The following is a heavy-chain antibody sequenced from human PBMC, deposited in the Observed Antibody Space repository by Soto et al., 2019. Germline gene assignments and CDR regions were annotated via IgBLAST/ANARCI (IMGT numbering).Heavy chain of an antibody. Sequence: PGESLKISCKGSGYSFTSYWIGWVRQMPGKGLEWMGIIYPGDSDTRYSPSFQGQVTISADKSISTAYLQWSSLKASDTAMYYCARRSGCSGGSCYSYYYYMDVWGKGTKVTVSS. J-gene: IGHJ6*03. D-gene: IGHD2-15*01. V-gene: IGHV5-51*01. CDR1: GYSFTSYW. CDR3: ARRSGCSGGSCYSYYYYMDV. CDR2: IYPGDSDT.